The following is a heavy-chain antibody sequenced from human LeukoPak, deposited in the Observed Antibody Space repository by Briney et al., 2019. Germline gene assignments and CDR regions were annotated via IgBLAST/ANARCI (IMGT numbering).Heavy chain of an antibody. CDR1: GYTFTSYA. Sequence: ASVKVSCKASGYTFTSYAMHWVRQAPGQRLEWMGWINAGNGNTKYSQEFQGRVTITRDTSASTAYMELSSLRSEDMAVYYCARSSWFGDPKGAFDIWGQGTMVTVSS. CDR2: INAGNGNT. D-gene: IGHD3-10*01. CDR3: ARSSWFGDPKGAFDI. J-gene: IGHJ3*02. V-gene: IGHV1-3*03.